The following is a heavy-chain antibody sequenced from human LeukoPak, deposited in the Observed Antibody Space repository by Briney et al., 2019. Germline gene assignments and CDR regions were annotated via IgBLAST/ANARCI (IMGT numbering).Heavy chain of an antibody. CDR3: ARVWVYWSSTSCYVDY. V-gene: IGHV3-30-3*01. J-gene: IGHJ4*02. D-gene: IGHD2-2*01. CDR2: ISYDGSNK. CDR1: GFTFSSYA. Sequence: TGGSLRLSCAASGFTFSSYAMHWVRQAPGKGLEWVAVISYDGSNKYYADSVKGRFTISRDNSKNTLYLQMNSLRAEDTAVYYCARVWVYWSSTSCYVDYWGQGTLVTVSS.